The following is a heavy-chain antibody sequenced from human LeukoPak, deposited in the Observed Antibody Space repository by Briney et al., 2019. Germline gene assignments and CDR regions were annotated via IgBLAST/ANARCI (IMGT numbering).Heavy chain of an antibody. V-gene: IGHV4-4*07. J-gene: IGHJ4*02. CDR1: GGSISSYY. D-gene: IGHD3-3*01. CDR3: AVDFWSASHRGY. Sequence: SETLSLTCTVSGGSISSYYWSWIRQPAGKGLEWIGRIYTSGSTNYNPSLKSRVTISVDKSKNQFSLKLSSVTAADTAVYYCAVDFWSASHRGYWGQGTLVTVSS. CDR2: IYTSGST.